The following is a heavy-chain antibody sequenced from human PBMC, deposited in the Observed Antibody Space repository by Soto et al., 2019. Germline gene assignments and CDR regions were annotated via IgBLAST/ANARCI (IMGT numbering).Heavy chain of an antibody. Sequence: EVQLVESGGGLVKPGGSLRLSCAASGFTFSSYSMNWVRQAPGKGLEWVSSISSSSSYIYYADSVKGRFTISRDNAKNSLYLQMNRLRAEDTAVYYCAGVGVGGYGDLGDTFGYWGQGTLVTVSS. D-gene: IGHD3-16*01. V-gene: IGHV3-21*01. CDR1: GFTFSSYS. CDR2: ISSSSSYI. CDR3: AGVGVGGYGDLGDTFGY. J-gene: IGHJ4*02.